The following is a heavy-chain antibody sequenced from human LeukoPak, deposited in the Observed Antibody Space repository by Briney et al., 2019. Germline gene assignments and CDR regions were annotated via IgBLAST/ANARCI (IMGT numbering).Heavy chain of an antibody. V-gene: IGHV3-23*01. CDR1: GFTFSSYA. Sequence: GGSLRLSCAASGFTFSSYAMSWVRQAPGKGLEWVSAISGSGGSTYYADPVKGRFTISRDNSKNTLYLQMNSLRAEDTAVYYCAKDLYDILTGFDYWGQGTLVTVSS. CDR2: ISGSGGST. D-gene: IGHD3-9*01. J-gene: IGHJ4*02. CDR3: AKDLYDILTGFDY.